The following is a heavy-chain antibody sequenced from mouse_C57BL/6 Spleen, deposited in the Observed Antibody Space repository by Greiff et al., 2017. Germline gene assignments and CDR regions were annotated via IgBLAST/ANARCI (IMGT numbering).Heavy chain of an antibody. Sequence: QVHVKQPGAELVKPGASVKLSCKASGYTFTSYWMHWVKQRPGQGLEWIGMIHPNSGSTNYNEKFKSKATLTVDKSSSTAYMQLSSLTSEDSAVYYCASPYSTNWYAMDYWGQGTSVTVSS. J-gene: IGHJ4*01. D-gene: IGHD2-5*01. V-gene: IGHV1-64*01. CDR3: ASPYSTNWYAMDY. CDR1: GYTFTSYW. CDR2: IHPNSGST.